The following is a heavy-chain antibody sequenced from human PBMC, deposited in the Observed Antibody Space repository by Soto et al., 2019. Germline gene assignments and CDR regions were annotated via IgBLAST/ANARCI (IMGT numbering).Heavy chain of an antibody. Sequence: QVQLVQSGAEVKKPGASVKVSCKASGYTFTSYGISWVRQAPGQGLEWMGWISAYNGNTNYAQKLQGRVTMTTDTSTSTAYMELRSLRSDDTAVYYCARNKYYDFWSGYRPDWYFDLWGRGTLFTVSS. CDR2: ISAYNGNT. D-gene: IGHD3-3*01. J-gene: IGHJ2*01. CDR3: ARNKYYDFWSGYRPDWYFDL. CDR1: GYTFTSYG. V-gene: IGHV1-18*04.